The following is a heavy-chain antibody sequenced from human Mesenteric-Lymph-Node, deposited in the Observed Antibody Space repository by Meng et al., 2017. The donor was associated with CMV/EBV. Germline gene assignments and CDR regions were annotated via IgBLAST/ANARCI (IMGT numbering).Heavy chain of an antibody. V-gene: IGHV5-51*01. J-gene: IGHJ3*01. D-gene: IGHD1-14*01. CDR1: GYRFTSYW. CDR3: ARPGKTALGYDAFDV. CDR2: IFPTDSDT. Sequence: GESLKISCEASGYRFTSYWIGWVRQVPGKGLEWMGIIFPTDSDTRYSPSFQGQVTISADKSTSTAYLQWSSLKASDTALYYCARPGKTALGYDAFDVWGQGTMVTVSS.